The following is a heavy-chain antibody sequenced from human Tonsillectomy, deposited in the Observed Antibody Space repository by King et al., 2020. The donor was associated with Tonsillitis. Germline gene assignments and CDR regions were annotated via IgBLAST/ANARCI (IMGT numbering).Heavy chain of an antibody. J-gene: IGHJ2*01. V-gene: IGHV4-34*01. CDR1: GGSFSDYY. CDR2: INHSGST. CDR3: ARRCGMVRHVAYWYFDL. D-gene: IGHD3-10*01. Sequence: VQLQQWGAGLLKPSETLSLTCAVYGGSFSDYYWSWIRQPPGKGLEWIGDINHSGSTNYNPSLKSRVTISVDTSKNQFSLKLSSVTAADTAVYYCARRCGMVRHVAYWYFDLWGRGTLVTVSS.